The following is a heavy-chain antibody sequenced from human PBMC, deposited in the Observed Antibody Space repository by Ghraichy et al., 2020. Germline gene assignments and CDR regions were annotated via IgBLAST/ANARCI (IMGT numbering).Heavy chain of an antibody. Sequence: SETLSLTCGISGGPVGGYYWSWIRQSPGKGLEWLGEINHSGDTYYNPYLKSRLKISVDTSRDRSSLNLTSVTAADTAVYYCTRGRGVLWTWGQGNLVTVSS. V-gene: IGHV4-34*01. CDR3: TRGRGVLWT. D-gene: IGHD2-8*02. CDR1: GGPVGGYY. J-gene: IGHJ5*02. CDR2: INHSGDT.